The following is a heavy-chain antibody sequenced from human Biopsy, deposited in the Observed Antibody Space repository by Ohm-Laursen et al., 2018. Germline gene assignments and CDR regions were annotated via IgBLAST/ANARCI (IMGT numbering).Heavy chain of an antibody. D-gene: IGHD3-3*01. CDR3: ATPFQYYDSWGGYPPFDH. J-gene: IGHJ4*02. Sequence: ESSVKVSCKASGYTFTNYYMHWVRQAPGQGLEWMGIINPSGSDATYAQKFQGRVSITADKSTTAAYMELSNLKSEDTAVYYCATPFQYYDSWGGYPPFDHWGQGTLVTVSS. CDR1: GYTFTNYY. CDR2: INPSGSDA. V-gene: IGHV1-46*01.